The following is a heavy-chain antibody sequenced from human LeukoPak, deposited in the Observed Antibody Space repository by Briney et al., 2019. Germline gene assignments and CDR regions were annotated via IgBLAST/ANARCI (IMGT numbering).Heavy chain of an antibody. CDR2: IGISAGST. V-gene: IGHV3-23*01. CDR1: GSTFDKYA. J-gene: IGHJ4*02. D-gene: IGHD2-2*01. Sequence: GGSLRLSCEASGSTFDKYAVSWVRQAPGKGLEWVSTIGISAGSTYYADAVKGRFTISRDNSKNTLYMQMNSLRAEDTAVYYCATLPGGWGQGTLVTVSS. CDR3: ATLPGG.